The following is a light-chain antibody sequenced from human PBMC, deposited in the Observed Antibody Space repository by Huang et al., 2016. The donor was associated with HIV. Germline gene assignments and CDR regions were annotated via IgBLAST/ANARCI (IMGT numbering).Light chain of an antibody. Sequence: DIVMVQSPASLSVTPREAASITCRSSQSLLHSNGHNYLDWYWQKPGQSPQILIYLGSIRASGVTDRFSGSVSGTDFTLRINRVEAGDVGIYYCMQGLQTWTFGQGTKVEI. CDR3: MQGLQTWT. CDR1: QSLLHSNGHNY. CDR2: LGS. J-gene: IGKJ1*01. V-gene: IGKV2-28*01.